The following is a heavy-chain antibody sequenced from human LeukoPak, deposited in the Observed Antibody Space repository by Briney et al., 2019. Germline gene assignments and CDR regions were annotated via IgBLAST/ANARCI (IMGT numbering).Heavy chain of an antibody. CDR2: IFYSGST. CDR1: GGSIIAFY. J-gene: IGHJ4*02. V-gene: IGHV4-59*01. D-gene: IGHD2-15*01. Sequence: SETLSLTCSVSGGSIIAFYWSWIRQPPGKGLEWIGYIFYSGSTNYTPSLKSRVTMSVDTSKNQFSLKLSSVTAADTAMYYCARGRYCSGGSCYLDYWGQGTLVTVSS. CDR3: ARGRYCSGGSCYLDY.